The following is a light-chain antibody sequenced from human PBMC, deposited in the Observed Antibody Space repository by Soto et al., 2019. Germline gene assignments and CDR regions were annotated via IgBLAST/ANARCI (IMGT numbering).Light chain of an antibody. Sequence: DTQVTQSPPSLCASLRCRVXITXXASQGIRNDLGWYQKKXGKDPQXXIYAASSLQSGVPSRFSRSGSGTEFTLTISSLQTEDFATYDCLQHNSYTRTFGQWTKVDIK. CDR2: AAS. CDR3: LQHNSYTRT. CDR1: QGIRND. J-gene: IGKJ1*01. V-gene: IGKV1-17*01.